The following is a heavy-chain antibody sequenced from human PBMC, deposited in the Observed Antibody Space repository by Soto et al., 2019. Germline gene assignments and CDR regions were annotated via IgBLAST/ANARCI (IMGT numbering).Heavy chain of an antibody. D-gene: IGHD3-16*01. J-gene: IGHJ2*01. CDR2: IYWNDDK. V-gene: IGHV2-5*01. Sequence: QITLKESGPTLVKPTQTLTLTCTFSGFALSTSGVGVGWIRQSPGKALEWVALIYWNDDKRYSPSLKSRLTITKDTSKHQVVLTMTNMDPVDTATYYCAHTLSSADYVSWYFDLWGRGTLVTVSS. CDR1: GFALSTSGVG. CDR3: AHTLSSADYVSWYFDL.